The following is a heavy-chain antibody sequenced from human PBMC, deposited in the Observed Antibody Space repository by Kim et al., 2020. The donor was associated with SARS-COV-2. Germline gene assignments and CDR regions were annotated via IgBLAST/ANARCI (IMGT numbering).Heavy chain of an antibody. D-gene: IGHD5-12*01. CDR2: IYYSGST. V-gene: IGHV4-59*08. J-gene: IGHJ5*02. CDR1: GGSISSYY. CDR3: ASSLRFSWLFDP. Sequence: SETLSLTCTVSGGSISSYYWSWIRQPPGKGLEWIGYIYYSGSTNYNPSLRSRVTISVDTSKNQFSLKLSSVTAADTAVYYCASSLRFSWLFDPWGQGTLVTVSS.